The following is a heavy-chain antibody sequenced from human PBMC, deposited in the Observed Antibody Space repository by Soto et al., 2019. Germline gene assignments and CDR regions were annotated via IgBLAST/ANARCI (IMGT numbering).Heavy chain of an antibody. Sequence: QVQLVQSGAEEKKPGASVKVSCKASGYTFTSYAVHWVRQAPGQRLEWMGWINGGNGNTKYSQKFQGRVTITRDTSASTAYMELSSLRSEDTAVYYCAREGYSYEGMDVWGQGTTVTVSS. D-gene: IGHD5-18*01. CDR2: INGGNGNT. V-gene: IGHV1-3*05. CDR1: GYTFTSYA. CDR3: AREGYSYEGMDV. J-gene: IGHJ6*02.